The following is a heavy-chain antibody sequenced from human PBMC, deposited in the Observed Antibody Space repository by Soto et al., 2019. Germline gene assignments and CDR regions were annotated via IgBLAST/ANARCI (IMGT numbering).Heavy chain of an antibody. CDR2: ISGSGGDT. J-gene: IGHJ4*02. Sequence: EVQLLESGGGLVQPGGSLRLSCSASGFTFTSYAMSWVRQAPGKGLEWVSGISGSGGDTKSADSVKGRFTISRDNFKNMLYLQMNSLRPEDTAVYYCAKHDFWTLYNTGLDSWGQGTLVTVSS. CDR3: AKHDFWTLYNTGLDS. D-gene: IGHD3-3*01. V-gene: IGHV3-23*01. CDR1: GFTFTSYA.